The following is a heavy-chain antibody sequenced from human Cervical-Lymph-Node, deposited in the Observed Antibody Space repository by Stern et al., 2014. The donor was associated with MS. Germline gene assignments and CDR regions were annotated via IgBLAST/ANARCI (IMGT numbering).Heavy chain of an antibody. CDR2: INPTNGGT. CDR1: GYTFFDHY. CDR3: VRPARGVDYFDL. D-gene: IGHD2-21*01. J-gene: IGHJ2*01. V-gene: IGHV1-2*02. Sequence: QVQLQQSGAEVKKPGASVKVSCKASGYTFFDHYMHWVRQAPGQGLECMGWINPTNGGTNYAQKFQGRVTMTRDTSLNTFYMELSRLTSDDTAVYYCVRPARGVDYFDLGGRGTPGRVS.